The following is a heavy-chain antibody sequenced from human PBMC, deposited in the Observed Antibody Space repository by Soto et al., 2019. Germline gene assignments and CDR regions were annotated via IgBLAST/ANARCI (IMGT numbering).Heavy chain of an antibody. CDR3: ARGGSRGAVAGILPSGY. J-gene: IGHJ4*02. D-gene: IGHD6-19*01. CDR2: IWYDGSNK. Sequence: PGGSLRLSCAASGFTFSSYGMHWVRQAPAKGLEWVAVIWYDGSNKYYADSVKGRFTISRDNSKNTLYLQMSSLRAEDTAVYYCARGGSRGAVAGILPSGYWGQGTLVTVSS. CDR1: GFTFSSYG. V-gene: IGHV3-33*01.